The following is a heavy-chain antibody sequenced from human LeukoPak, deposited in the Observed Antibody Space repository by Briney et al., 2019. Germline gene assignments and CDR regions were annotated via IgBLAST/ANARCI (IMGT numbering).Heavy chain of an antibody. CDR3: ARGLAY. CDR1: GFTFSSYW. CDR2: TNSDGSST. J-gene: IGHJ4*02. V-gene: IGHV3-74*01. Sequence: GGSLRLSCAASGFTFSSYWIHWVRQAPGKGLVWVSRTNSDGSSTSYADSVKGRFTISRDNAENTLYLQMNSLRADDTAVYYCARGLAYWGQGTLVTVSS.